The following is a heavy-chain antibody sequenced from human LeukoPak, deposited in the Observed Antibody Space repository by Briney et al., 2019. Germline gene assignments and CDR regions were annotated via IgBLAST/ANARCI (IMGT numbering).Heavy chain of an antibody. Sequence: GGFLRLSCAASGFTFSSHGMHWVRQAPGKGLEWVAVISYDGSNKYYADSVKGRFTIPRDNSKNTLYLQMNSLRAEDTAVYYCPTSSTSRGMDVWGKGTTVTVSS. CDR2: ISYDGSNK. J-gene: IGHJ6*04. CDR1: GFTFSSHG. D-gene: IGHD2-2*01. V-gene: IGHV3-30*03. CDR3: PTSSTSRGMDV.